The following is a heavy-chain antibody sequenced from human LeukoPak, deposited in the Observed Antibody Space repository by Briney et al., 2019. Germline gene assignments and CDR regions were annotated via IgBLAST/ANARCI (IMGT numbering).Heavy chain of an antibody. Sequence: GGSLRLSCAASGFTFSSYAMSWVRQAPGKGLEWVSAISSSGGSTYYADSVKGRFTISRDSSKNTLYLQMNSLRAEDTAVYYCAKGGWLQSDLDYWGQGTLVTVSS. V-gene: IGHV3-23*01. CDR1: GFTFSSYA. J-gene: IGHJ4*02. CDR3: AKGGWLQSDLDY. D-gene: IGHD5-24*01. CDR2: ISSSGGST.